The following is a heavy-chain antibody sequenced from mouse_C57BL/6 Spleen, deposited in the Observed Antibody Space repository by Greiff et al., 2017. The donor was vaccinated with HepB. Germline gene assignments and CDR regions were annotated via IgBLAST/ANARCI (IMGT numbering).Heavy chain of an antibody. Sequence: EVQVVESEGGLVQPGSSMKLSCTASGFTFSDYYMAWVRQVPEKGLEWVANINYDGSSTYYLDSLKSRFIISRDNAKNILYLQMISLKSEDTATYYCARAGRLGHAMDYWGQGTSVTVSS. J-gene: IGHJ4*01. CDR2: INYDGSST. CDR1: GFTFSDYY. V-gene: IGHV5-16*01. D-gene: IGHD4-1*01. CDR3: ARAGRLGHAMDY.